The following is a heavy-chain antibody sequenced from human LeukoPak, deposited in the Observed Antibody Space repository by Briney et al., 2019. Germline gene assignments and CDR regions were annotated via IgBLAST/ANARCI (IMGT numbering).Heavy chain of an antibody. D-gene: IGHD3-22*01. Sequence: GASVKVSCKASGYTFTGYYMHWVRQAPGQGLEWMGWINPNSGGTNYAQKFQGRVTMTRDTSISTAYMELSRLRSDDTAVYYCARDLDPYYYDSSGRYSDYWGQGTLVTVSS. V-gene: IGHV1-2*02. CDR2: INPNSGGT. J-gene: IGHJ4*02. CDR3: ARDLDPYYYDSSGRYSDY. CDR1: GYTFTGYY.